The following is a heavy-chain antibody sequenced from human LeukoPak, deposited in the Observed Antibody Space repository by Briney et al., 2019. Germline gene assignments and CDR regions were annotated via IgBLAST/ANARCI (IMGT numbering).Heavy chain of an antibody. CDR2: ISGSGGST. Sequence: GGSLRLSCAASGFTFSSYVMSWVRQAPGKGLEWVSTISGSGGSTYYADSVKGRFTISRDNSKNTLYLQMNSLRAEDTAVYYCVRGYSYGWFDPWGQGTLVTVSS. CDR3: VRGYSYGWFDP. CDR1: GFTFSSYV. D-gene: IGHD5-18*01. V-gene: IGHV3-23*01. J-gene: IGHJ5*02.